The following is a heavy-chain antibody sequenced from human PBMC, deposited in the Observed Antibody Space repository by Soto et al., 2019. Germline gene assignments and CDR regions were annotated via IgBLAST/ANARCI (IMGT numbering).Heavy chain of an antibody. CDR3: WRHDKTALPPLDS. CDR1: GAGDTFSNYG. J-gene: IGHJ4*02. CDR2: TIPAFGTA. Sequence: QVHLVQSGAEVKSPGSAVRVPCKVSGAGDTFSNYGLNWVRQAPGQGLEWMGGTIPAFGTANYAQKFQGRVTITADTSTPTAYLELSSLRSDDTAVYYCWRHDKTALPPLDSWGQGTLVSVSS. D-gene: IGHD1-1*01. V-gene: IGHV1-69*06.